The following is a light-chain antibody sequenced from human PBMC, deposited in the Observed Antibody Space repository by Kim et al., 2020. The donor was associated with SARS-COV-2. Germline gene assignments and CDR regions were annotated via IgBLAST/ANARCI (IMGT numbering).Light chain of an antibody. V-gene: IGLV1-44*01. CDR2: GTD. Sequence: RCTTPCSGSPASIGARGGNWYQQLPGTAPKLLIYGTDQRPSGVPDRFSASKSGTSASLAIDGLQSEDEAVYFCSAYDDSLSGSWVFGGGTQLTVL. CDR1: PASIGARG. CDR3: SAYDDSLSGSWV. J-gene: IGLJ3*02.